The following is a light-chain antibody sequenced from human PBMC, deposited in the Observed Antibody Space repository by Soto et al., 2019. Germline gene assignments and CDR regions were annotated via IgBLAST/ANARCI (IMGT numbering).Light chain of an antibody. CDR1: QSVSSNY. V-gene: IGKV3-20*01. Sequence: ENGLTQSPGTLSLSPGERATLSCRASQSVSSNYLAWYQQKPGQAPRLFIYGASSRATGIPDRFSGSGSGTDFTVTISRLEPEDFAVYYCQQYGSSPLTFGGGTKVEIK. J-gene: IGKJ4*01. CDR3: QQYGSSPLT. CDR2: GAS.